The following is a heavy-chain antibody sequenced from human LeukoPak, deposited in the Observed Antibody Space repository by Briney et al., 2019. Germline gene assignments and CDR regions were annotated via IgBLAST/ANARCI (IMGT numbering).Heavy chain of an antibody. CDR2: INSDGSST. D-gene: IGHD3-9*01. CDR1: GFTFSSYW. CDR3: ARDHPRGNDILTGYNAFDI. Sequence: PGGSLRLSCAASGFTFSSYWMHWVRQAPGKGLVWVSRINSDGSSTSYADSVKGRFTISRDNAKNTLYLQMNSLRAEDTAVYYCARDHPRGNDILTGYNAFDIWGQGTMVTVPS. V-gene: IGHV3-74*01. J-gene: IGHJ3*02.